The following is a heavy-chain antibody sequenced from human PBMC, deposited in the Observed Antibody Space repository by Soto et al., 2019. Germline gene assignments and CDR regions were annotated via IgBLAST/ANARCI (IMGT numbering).Heavy chain of an antibody. CDR1: GFTFSSYA. CDR2: ISGSGGST. D-gene: IGHD2-21*01. V-gene: IGHV3-23*01. Sequence: EVQLLESGGGLVQPGGSLRLSCAASGFTFSSYAMSWVRQAPGKGLEWVSAISGSGGSTYYADSVKGRFTISRDNSKNTLYLQMNSLRAEDTAVYYCAKDLPHLVVVIAMDNWFDPWGQGTLVTVSS. J-gene: IGHJ5*02. CDR3: AKDLPHLVVVIAMDNWFDP.